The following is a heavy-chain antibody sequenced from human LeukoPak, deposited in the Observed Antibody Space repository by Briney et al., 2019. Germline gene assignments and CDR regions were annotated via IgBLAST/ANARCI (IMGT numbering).Heavy chain of an antibody. Sequence: GGSLRLSCAASGFTFSDYYMSWIRQAPGKGLEWVSYISSSGSTIYYADSVKGRFTISRDNAKNSLYLQMNSLRAEDTAVYYCARVNYGSAYATYYYYGMDVWGQGTTVTVSS. CDR3: ARVNYGSAYATYYYYGMDV. J-gene: IGHJ6*02. D-gene: IGHD3-10*01. CDR1: GFTFSDYY. V-gene: IGHV3-11*01. CDR2: ISSSGSTI.